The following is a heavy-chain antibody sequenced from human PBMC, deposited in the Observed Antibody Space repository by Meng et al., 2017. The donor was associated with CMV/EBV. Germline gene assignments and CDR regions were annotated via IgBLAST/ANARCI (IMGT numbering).Heavy chain of an antibody. Sequence: ASVKVSCKASGYTFTDHYFHWVRQAPGQGLEWMGWIHPQSGVTNYAQKFQARVTLTRDTSINTGYMELSRLTSDDTAVYYCARDKNWGPDYWGQGTLVIVSS. CDR3: ARDKNWGPDY. D-gene: IGHD7-27*01. CDR1: GYTFTDHY. V-gene: IGHV1-2*02. CDR2: IHPQSGVT. J-gene: IGHJ4*02.